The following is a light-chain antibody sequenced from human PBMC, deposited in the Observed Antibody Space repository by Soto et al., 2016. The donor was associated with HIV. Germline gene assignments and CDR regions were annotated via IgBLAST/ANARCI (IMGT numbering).Light chain of an antibody. CDR1: ALPTQY. Sequence: SYELTQSPSVSVSPGQTARITCSGDALPTQYAHWYQQKSGQAPVLIIHKGIVRPPGIPERFSGSNSGTTVTLTISGVQAEDEAVYYCQSSDSNGSSWVFGGGTKVTV. CDR3: QSSDSNGSSWV. V-gene: IGLV3-25*03. CDR2: KGI. J-gene: IGLJ3*02.